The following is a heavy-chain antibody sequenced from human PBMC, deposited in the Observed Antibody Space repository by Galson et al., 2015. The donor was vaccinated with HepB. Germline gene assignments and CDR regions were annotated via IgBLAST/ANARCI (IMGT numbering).Heavy chain of an antibody. V-gene: IGHV3-30*18. CDR2: ISYDGSLA. CDR1: GFTFSKYH. Sequence: SLRLSCAASGFTFSKYHMHWVRQAPGKGLNWVAVISYDGSLADYADSVRGRFTISGDNSKSTLYLQMNSLRAEDTAVYYCAKDGGDCSGGNCYYFDYWVQGTLVTVSS. D-gene: IGHD2-15*01. J-gene: IGHJ4*02. CDR3: AKDGGDCSGGNCYYFDY.